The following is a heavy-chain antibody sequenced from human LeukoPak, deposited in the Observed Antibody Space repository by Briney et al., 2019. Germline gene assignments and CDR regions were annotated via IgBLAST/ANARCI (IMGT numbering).Heavy chain of an antibody. CDR1: GGSFSGYY. V-gene: IGHV4-34*01. D-gene: IGHD3-3*01. CDR3: ARGRGTYDFWSGYYKGYYFDY. CDR2: INHSGST. Sequence: SETPSLTCAVYGGSFSGYYWSWIRQPPGKGLEWIGEINHSGSTNYNPSLKSRVTISVDTSKNQFSLKLSSVTAADTAVYYCARGRGTYDFWSGYYKGYYFDYWGQGTLVTVSS. J-gene: IGHJ4*02.